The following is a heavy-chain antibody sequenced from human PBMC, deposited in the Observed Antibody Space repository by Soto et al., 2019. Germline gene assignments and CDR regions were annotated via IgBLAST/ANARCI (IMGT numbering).Heavy chain of an antibody. V-gene: IGHV1-3*01. J-gene: IGHJ5*02. CDR1: GYTFTSYA. CDR3: ALPQGRPNWFDP. CDR2: INAGNGNT. Sequence: ASVKVSWKASGYTFTSYAMHWVRQAPGQRLEWMGWINAGNGNTKYSQKFQGRVTITRDTSASTAYMELSSLRSEDTAVYYCALPQGRPNWFDPWGQGTLVTVSS.